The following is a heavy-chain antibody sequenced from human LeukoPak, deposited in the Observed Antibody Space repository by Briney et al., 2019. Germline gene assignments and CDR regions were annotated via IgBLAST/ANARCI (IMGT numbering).Heavy chain of an antibody. CDR1: GGSFSGSY. D-gene: IGHD3-22*01. V-gene: IGHV4-34*01. Sequence: PSETLSLTCAVYGGSFSGSYWSWIRQPPGKGLEWIGEINQSGNRNYNPSLKSRVTISVDRSKNQFSLKLSSVTAADTAVYFCARGPYSYDSSGAFDIWGQGTMVTVSS. CDR2: INQSGNR. J-gene: IGHJ3*02. CDR3: ARGPYSYDSSGAFDI.